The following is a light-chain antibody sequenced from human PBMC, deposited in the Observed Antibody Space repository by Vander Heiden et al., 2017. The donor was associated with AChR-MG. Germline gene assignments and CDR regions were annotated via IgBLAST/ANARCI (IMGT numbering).Light chain of an antibody. Sequence: ETVMTQSPASLSVSPGERVTLSCRASESIGNNLAWYQQKPGQAPRLLIYGTSTRATGIPARFSVSGSGTEFALTISSLQSEDFGIYYCQGYDHWLSFTFGPGTKVEIK. CDR3: QGYDHWLSFT. CDR1: ESIGNN. V-gene: IGKV3-15*01. J-gene: IGKJ3*01. CDR2: GTS.